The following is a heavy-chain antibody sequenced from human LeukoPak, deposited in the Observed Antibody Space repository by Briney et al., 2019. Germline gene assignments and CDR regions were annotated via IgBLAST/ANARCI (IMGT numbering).Heavy chain of an antibody. CDR1: GGSVSSSHY. J-gene: IGHJ3*01. V-gene: IGHV4-39*07. CDR3: AKSTYYYDTFVNAFDL. Sequence: SETLSLTCTVSGGSVSSSHYWGWIRQPPGKGLEWIGSIYYGGSTYYNASLRSRVITSVDTSKNQFSLKLSSVTAADTAVYYCAKSTYYYDTFVNAFDLWGQGTVVTVST. CDR2: IYYGGST. D-gene: IGHD3-22*01.